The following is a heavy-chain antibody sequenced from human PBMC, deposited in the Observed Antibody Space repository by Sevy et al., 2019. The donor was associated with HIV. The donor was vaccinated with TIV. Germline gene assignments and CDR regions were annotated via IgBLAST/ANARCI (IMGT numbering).Heavy chain of an antibody. CDR2: MNPNSGNT. CDR1: GYTFTSYD. V-gene: IGHV1-8*01. J-gene: IGHJ6*03. D-gene: IGHD3-10*01. CDR3: ARGKWFGDYYYYYMDV. Sequence: SVKVSCKASGYTFTSYDINWVRQATGQGLEWMGWMNPNSGNTGYAQKFQGRVTMTRNTSISTAYMELSSLRSEDTAVYYCARGKWFGDYYYYYMDVWGKGTTVTVSS.